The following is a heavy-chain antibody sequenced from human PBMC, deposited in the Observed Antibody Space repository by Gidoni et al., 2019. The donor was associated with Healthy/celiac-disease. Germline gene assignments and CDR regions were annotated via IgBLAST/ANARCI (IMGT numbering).Heavy chain of an antibody. J-gene: IGHJ3*01. CDR3: ARGGNFGAFDV. Sequence: EVQLLESGGGLAQPGGSLRLSCAASGFLFSNFAMSWVRQAPGKGLEWVSTISGSGDSTFYADSLSGRFTISRDNSKNTVFVQVNSLRAEDTAVYYCARGGNFGAFDVWGQGTLVTVSS. V-gene: IGHV3-23*01. CDR1: GFLFSNFA. CDR2: ISGSGDST. D-gene: IGHD1-7*01.